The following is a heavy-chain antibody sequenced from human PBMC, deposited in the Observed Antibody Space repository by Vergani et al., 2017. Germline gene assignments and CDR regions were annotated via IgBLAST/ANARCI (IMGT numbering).Heavy chain of an antibody. CDR2: IKPNSGGT. J-gene: IGHJ4*02. CDR1: GYTFTGYY. Sequence: QVQLVQSGAEVKKPGASVKVSCKASGYTFTGYYMHWVRQAPGQGLEWMGWIKPNSGGTNYAQKFQGRVTMTMDTSISTAYMELSRLRSDDTAVYYCARDLSRWRASSIDYWGQGTLVTVSS. D-gene: IGHD5-24*01. CDR3: ARDLSRWRASSIDY. V-gene: IGHV1-2*02.